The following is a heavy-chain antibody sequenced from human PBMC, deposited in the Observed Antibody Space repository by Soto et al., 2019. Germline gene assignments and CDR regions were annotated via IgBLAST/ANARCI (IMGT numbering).Heavy chain of an antibody. CDR1: GGSISSYY. V-gene: IGHV4-59*01. Sequence: SETLSLTCTVSGGSISSYYWSWIRQPPGKGLEWIGYIYYSGSTNYNPSLKSRVTISVDTSKNQFSLKLSSVTAADTAVYYCARRSSIAARGHNWFDPWGQGTLVTVSS. CDR3: ARRSSIAARGHNWFDP. CDR2: IYYSGST. J-gene: IGHJ5*02. D-gene: IGHD6-6*01.